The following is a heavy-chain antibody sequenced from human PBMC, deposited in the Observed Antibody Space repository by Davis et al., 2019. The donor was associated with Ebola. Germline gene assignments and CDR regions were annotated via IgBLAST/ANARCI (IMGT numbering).Heavy chain of an antibody. CDR1: GGSTSSYY. J-gene: IGHJ6*02. Sequence: SETLSLTSTVSGGSTSSYYWSWIRQPPGKGLEWIGYIYYSGSTNYNPSLKSRVTISVDTSKNQFSLKLSSVTAADTAVYYCARHSDLAAAGRSMDVWGQGTTVTVSS. D-gene: IGHD6-13*01. CDR2: IYYSGST. CDR3: ARHSDLAAAGRSMDV. V-gene: IGHV4-59*08.